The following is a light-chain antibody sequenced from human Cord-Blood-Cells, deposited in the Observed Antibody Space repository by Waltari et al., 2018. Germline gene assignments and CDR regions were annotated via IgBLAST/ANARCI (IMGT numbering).Light chain of an antibody. Sequence: QSALTQPASVSGSPGQSITISCTGTSSDVGGYNYVSWYQQHPGKAPKLMIYDVSNRPSGVSICFSGSNSGNTASLTISGLQAEDEADYYCSSYTSSSTVVFGGGTKLTVL. CDR1: SSDVGGYNY. CDR3: SSYTSSSTVV. CDR2: DVS. V-gene: IGLV2-14*01. J-gene: IGLJ2*01.